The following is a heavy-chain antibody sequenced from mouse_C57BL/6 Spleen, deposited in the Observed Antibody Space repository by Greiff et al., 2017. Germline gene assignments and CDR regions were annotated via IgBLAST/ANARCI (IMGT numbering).Heavy chain of an antibody. CDR3: ARNYGSSYLYYFDY. Sequence: EVQLQQSGGGLVKPGGSLKLSCAASGFTFSDYGMHWVRQAPEKGLEWVAYISSGSSTIYYADTVKGRFTISRDNAKNTLFLQMTSLRSEDTAMYYCARNYGSSYLYYFDYWGQGTTLTVSS. V-gene: IGHV5-17*01. CDR2: ISSGSSTI. D-gene: IGHD1-1*01. J-gene: IGHJ2*01. CDR1: GFTFSDYG.